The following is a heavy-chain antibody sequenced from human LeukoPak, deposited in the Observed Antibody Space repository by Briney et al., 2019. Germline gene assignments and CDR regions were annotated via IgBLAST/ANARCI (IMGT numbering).Heavy chain of an antibody. Sequence: QPGRSLRLSRTASGFTFGDYAMSWVRQAPGKGLEWVGFIRSISYGGTREYAASVKGRFTISRDDPKGIAYLQMNSLKTEDTAVYYCTRKYSDPFDYWGQGTLVTVSS. V-gene: IGHV3-49*04. CDR1: GFTFGDYA. D-gene: IGHD5-18*01. J-gene: IGHJ4*02. CDR3: TRKYSDPFDY. CDR2: IRSISYGGTR.